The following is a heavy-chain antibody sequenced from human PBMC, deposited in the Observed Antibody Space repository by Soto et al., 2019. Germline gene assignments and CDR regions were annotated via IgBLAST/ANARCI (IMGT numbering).Heavy chain of an antibody. CDR1: GYTFTGYY. D-gene: IGHD2-15*01. J-gene: IGHJ5*02. V-gene: IGHV1-2*02. Sequence: QVQLVQSGAEVKKPGASVKVSCKASGYTFTGYYMHWVRQAPGQGLEWMGWINPNSGGTNYAQKFQGRVTMTRDTSISTAYVELSRLRSDDTAVYYCAREHCSGGSCYRWFDPWGQGTLVTVSS. CDR3: AREHCSGGSCYRWFDP. CDR2: INPNSGGT.